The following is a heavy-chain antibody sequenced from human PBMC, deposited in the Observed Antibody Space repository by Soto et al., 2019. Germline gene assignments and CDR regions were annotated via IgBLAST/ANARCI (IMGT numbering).Heavy chain of an antibody. CDR3: ARDIEPPGLFFDY. J-gene: IGHJ4*02. CDR2: ISFSDNSI. Sequence: GGSLRLSCAASGFSCIDYYMSWIRQAPGKGLEWVSYISFSDNSIYYADSVKGRFTISRDNAKNSLYLQMNSLRAEDTAVYYCARDIEPPGLFFDYWGQGTLVTVSS. D-gene: IGHD6-13*01. V-gene: IGHV3-11*01. CDR1: GFSCIDYY.